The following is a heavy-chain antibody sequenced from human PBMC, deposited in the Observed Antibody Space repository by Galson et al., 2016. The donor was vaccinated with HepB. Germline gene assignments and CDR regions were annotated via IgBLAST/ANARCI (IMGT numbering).Heavy chain of an antibody. Sequence: SLRLSCAVSGLNFNEYHMDWARQAPGKGLEWVSYIGSSSSRIYYADSVKGRFTISRDNSKNTLHLKMNSLRAEDTAVYFCVKVWWGSRTFDIWGQGTMVTVSA. CDR2: IGSSSSRI. V-gene: IGHV3-48*04. J-gene: IGHJ3*02. D-gene: IGHD4/OR15-4a*01. CDR3: VKVWWGSRTFDI. CDR1: GLNFNEYH.